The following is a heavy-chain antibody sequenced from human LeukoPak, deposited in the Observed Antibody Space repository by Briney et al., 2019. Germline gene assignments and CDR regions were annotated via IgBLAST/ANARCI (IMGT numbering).Heavy chain of an antibody. CDR1: GYSISSGYY. Sequence: KPSETLSLSCAVSGYSISSGYYWGWIRQAPGKGLEWIGSIYHSGSTYYNPSLKSRVTISVDTSKNQFSLKLSSVAAADTAVYYCARAFVVVPAAMYFAPWGQGTLVTVSS. J-gene: IGHJ5*02. D-gene: IGHD2-2*01. V-gene: IGHV4-38-2*01. CDR3: ARAFVVVPAAMYFAP. CDR2: IYHSGST.